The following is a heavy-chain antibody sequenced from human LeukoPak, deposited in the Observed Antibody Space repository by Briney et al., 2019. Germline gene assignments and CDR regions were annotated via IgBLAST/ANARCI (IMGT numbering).Heavy chain of an antibody. D-gene: IGHD6-19*01. CDR3: ARRSSGNDHFDY. CDR2: IYPGDSDT. CDR1: GYSFATSW. J-gene: IGHJ4*02. Sequence: GESLKISCKGSGYSFATSWIGWGRQMPGKGLEWMGLIYPGDSDTRYSPSFQAQVTMSAYKSISTAYLQWSRLKASDTAMYYCARRSSGNDHFDYWGQGTLVTVSS. V-gene: IGHV5-51*01.